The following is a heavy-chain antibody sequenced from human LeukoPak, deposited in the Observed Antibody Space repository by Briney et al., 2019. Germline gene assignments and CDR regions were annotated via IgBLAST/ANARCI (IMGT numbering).Heavy chain of an antibody. D-gene: IGHD3-3*01. Sequence: GASVKVSCKASGYTFTSYDINWVRQATGQGLEWMGWMNPNSGNTGYAQKFQGRVTMTRNTSISTAYMELSSLRSEDTAVYYCARGWGDFWSGYYPIGVWGQGTLVTVSS. J-gene: IGHJ4*02. V-gene: IGHV1-8*01. CDR1: GYTFTSYD. CDR3: ARGWGDFWSGYYPIGV. CDR2: MNPNSGNT.